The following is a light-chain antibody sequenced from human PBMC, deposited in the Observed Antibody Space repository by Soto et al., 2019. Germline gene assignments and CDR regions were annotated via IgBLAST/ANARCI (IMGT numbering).Light chain of an antibody. V-gene: IGKV1-5*03. CDR2: KAS. J-gene: IGKJ3*01. Sequence: DIQMTQSPSTLSASVGDRVTITCRASQSISSWLAWYQQKPGKAPKLLIYKASSLESGVPSRFSGSGSGTEFTLTISSLQPDGFASYYYQQYNSYPFTFGPGTKVHIK. CDR1: QSISSW. CDR3: QQYNSYPFT.